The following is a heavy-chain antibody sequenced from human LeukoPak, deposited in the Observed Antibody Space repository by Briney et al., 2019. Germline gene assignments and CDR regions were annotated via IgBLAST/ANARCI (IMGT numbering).Heavy chain of an antibody. J-gene: IGHJ3*02. Sequence: APVKVSCKASGYTLTRYYMHWVRQAPGQGLEWMGWIDPNSGGPNDAQKFQGRVTMARDTSISTASMKLSRLRPDDTAVYYCARGFDYDSSGYYDAFDIWGQGTMVTVSS. CDR2: IDPNSGGP. V-gene: IGHV1-2*02. CDR3: ARGFDYDSSGYYDAFDI. CDR1: GYTLTRYY. D-gene: IGHD3-22*01.